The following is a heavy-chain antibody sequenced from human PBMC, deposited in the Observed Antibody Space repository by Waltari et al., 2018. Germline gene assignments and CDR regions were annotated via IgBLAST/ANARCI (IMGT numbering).Heavy chain of an antibody. CDR2: IYHTGTP. Sequence: QVQLQESGPGLVKPSETLSLTCAVSGYSISNGYYWSWIRQPPGKGLGWIGGIYHTGTPYYNASLQSLVTISVATSKNQFSLNLSFVTAADTALYFCAIGGSGSYMGSFDIWGQGPMVTVSS. J-gene: IGHJ3*02. V-gene: IGHV4-38-2*01. CDR1: GYSISNGYY. CDR3: AIGGSGSYMGSFDI. D-gene: IGHD1-26*01.